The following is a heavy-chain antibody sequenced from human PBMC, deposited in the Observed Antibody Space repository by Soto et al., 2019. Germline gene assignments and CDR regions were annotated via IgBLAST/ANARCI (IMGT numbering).Heavy chain of an antibody. Sequence: GASVKVSCKASGYTFTSYDINWVRQATGQGLEWMGWMNPNSGNTGYAQKFQGRVTMTRNTSMSTAYMELSSLRSEDTAVYYCARGWIQLWLIYYYYYGMDVWGQGTTVTVSS. CDR1: GYTFTSYD. CDR3: ARGWIQLWLIYYYYYGMDV. V-gene: IGHV1-8*01. CDR2: MNPNSGNT. J-gene: IGHJ6*02. D-gene: IGHD5-18*01.